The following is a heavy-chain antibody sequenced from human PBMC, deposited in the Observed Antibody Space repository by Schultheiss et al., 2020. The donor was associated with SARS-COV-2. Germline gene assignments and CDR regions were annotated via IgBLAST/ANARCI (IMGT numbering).Heavy chain of an antibody. J-gene: IGHJ3*02. CDR3: ARLEVAGMDDAFDI. Sequence: GGSLRLSCAASGFTFSSYGMHWVRQAPGKGLEWVAVISYDGSNKYYADSVKGRFTISRDNSKNTLYLQMNSLRAEDTAVYYCARLEVAGMDDAFDIWGQGTMVTVSS. CDR2: ISYDGSNK. V-gene: IGHV3-30*03. D-gene: IGHD6-19*01. CDR1: GFTFSSYG.